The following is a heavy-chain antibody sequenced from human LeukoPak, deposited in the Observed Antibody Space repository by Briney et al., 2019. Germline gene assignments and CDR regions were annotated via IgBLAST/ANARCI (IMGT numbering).Heavy chain of an antibody. J-gene: IGHJ4*02. Sequence: HPGGSLRLSCVVSGIPFSDYGMHWVRQAPGKGLEWVAVIWSDRNNQFYADSVKGRFTISRDNSQNTVYLQMNSLRADDTAVYYCARVGIGGRPELSGATEYWGQGTLVTVSS. CDR2: IWSDRNNQ. V-gene: IGHV3-33*08. CDR1: GIPFSDYG. D-gene: IGHD6-6*01. CDR3: ARVGIGGRPELSGATEY.